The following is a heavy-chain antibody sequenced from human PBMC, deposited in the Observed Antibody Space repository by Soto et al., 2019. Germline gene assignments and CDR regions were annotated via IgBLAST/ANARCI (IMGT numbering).Heavy chain of an antibody. Sequence: QVQLQESGPGLVKPSETLSLTCTVSGASISNYDWSWIRQPPGMGLEWIGYISYSGNTDYNPSLKSRVTILVDTSKNQFSLRLSSVTAADTAVYYCARVGGHPLGAFDIWGQGTMVTVSS. J-gene: IGHJ3*02. D-gene: IGHD2-15*01. CDR1: GASISNYD. V-gene: IGHV4-59*01. CDR3: ARVGGHPLGAFDI. CDR2: ISYSGNT.